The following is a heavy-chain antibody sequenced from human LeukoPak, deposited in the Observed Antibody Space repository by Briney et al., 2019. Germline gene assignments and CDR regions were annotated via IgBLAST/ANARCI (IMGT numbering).Heavy chain of an antibody. CDR3: ARETRGDLGAADY. Sequence: GGSLRLSCAASGFTFSSYAMSWVRQAPGKGLEWVSYISSSSSTIYYADSVKGRFTISRDNAKNSLYLQMNSLRAEDTAVYYCARETRGDLGAADYWGQGTLVTVSS. CDR1: GFTFSSYA. CDR2: ISSSSSTI. J-gene: IGHJ4*02. D-gene: IGHD4-17*01. V-gene: IGHV3-48*04.